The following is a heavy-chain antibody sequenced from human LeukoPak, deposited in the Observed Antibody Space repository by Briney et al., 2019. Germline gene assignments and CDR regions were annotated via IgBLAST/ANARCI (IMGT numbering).Heavy chain of an antibody. J-gene: IGHJ1*01. CDR2: ISAYNGNT. CDR1: GYTFTSSG. V-gene: IGHV1-18*01. D-gene: IGHD1-26*01. CDR3: ARVGGRYLTAY. Sequence: ASVKVSCKASGYTFTSSGISWVRQAPGQGLEWMGWISAYNGNTNHVQKLQGRVTMTTETSTSTAYMELRSLRPDDTAVYYCARVGGRYLTAYWGRGTLVTVSS.